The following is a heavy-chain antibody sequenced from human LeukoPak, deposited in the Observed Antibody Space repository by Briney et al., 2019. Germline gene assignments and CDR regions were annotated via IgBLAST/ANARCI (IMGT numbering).Heavy chain of an antibody. V-gene: IGHV1-18*01. Sequence: ASVKVSCNASGYTFTSYGISWVRQAPGQGLEWMGWISAYNGNTNYAQKLQGRVTMTTDTSTSTAYMELRSLRSDDTAVYYCARHPGVEYYYDSSGFYYWGQGTLVTVSS. D-gene: IGHD3-22*01. CDR2: ISAYNGNT. CDR3: ARHPGVEYYYDSSGFYY. CDR1: GYTFTSYG. J-gene: IGHJ4*02.